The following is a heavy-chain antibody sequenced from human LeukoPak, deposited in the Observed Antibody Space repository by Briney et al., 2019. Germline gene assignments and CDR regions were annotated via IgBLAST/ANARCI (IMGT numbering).Heavy chain of an antibody. D-gene: IGHD3-22*01. J-gene: IGHJ3*02. CDR2: ISSSSSYI. V-gene: IGHV3-21*01. Sequence: GGSLRLSCAASGFTFSSNWMSWVRQAPGKGLEWVSSISSSSSYIYYADSVKGRFTISRDNAKNSLYLQMNSLRAEDTAVYYCASGLLYYYDSSALGAFDIWGQGTMVTVSS. CDR1: GFTFSSNW. CDR3: ASGLLYYYDSSALGAFDI.